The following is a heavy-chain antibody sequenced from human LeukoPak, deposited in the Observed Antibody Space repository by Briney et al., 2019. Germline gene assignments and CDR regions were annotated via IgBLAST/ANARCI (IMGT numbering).Heavy chain of an antibody. Sequence: GGSLRLSCAASGFTFSSYWMHWVRQAPGKGLVWVSRINSDGSNTSYADSVKGRFTISRDNAKNTLYLQMNSLRAGDTAVYYCARQGAKRPYYDILTSDYWGQGTLVTVSS. J-gene: IGHJ4*02. D-gene: IGHD3-9*01. CDR2: INSDGSNT. CDR1: GFTFSSYW. CDR3: ARQGAKRPYYDILTSDY. V-gene: IGHV3-74*01.